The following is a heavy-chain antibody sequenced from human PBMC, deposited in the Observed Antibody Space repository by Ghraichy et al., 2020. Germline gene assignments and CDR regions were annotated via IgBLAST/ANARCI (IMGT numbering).Heavy chain of an antibody. CDR3: AKSRRVNYYDSSGYPEYFQH. V-gene: IGHV3-23*01. J-gene: IGHJ1*01. CDR2: ISGSGGST. CDR1: GFTFSSYA. D-gene: IGHD3-22*01. Sequence: LSLTCAASGFTFSSYAMSWVRQAPGKGLEWVSAISGSGGSTYYADSVKGRFTISRDNSKNTLYLQMNSLRAEDTAVYYCAKSRRVNYYDSSGYPEYFQHWGQGTLVTVSS.